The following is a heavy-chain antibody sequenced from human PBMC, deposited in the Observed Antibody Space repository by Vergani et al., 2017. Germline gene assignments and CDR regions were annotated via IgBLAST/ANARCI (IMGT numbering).Heavy chain of an antibody. V-gene: IGHV3-23*01. CDR2: ISGSGGST. CDR3: AKANPRNSGYDYLYYYHAMDV. Sequence: EVQLLESGRDLVQPGGSLRLSCAASGFTFNHYAMNWVRQAPGKGLEWVSGISGSGGSTYYAGSVKGRFTISRDSSKNTLYLQMNSLSAGDTAVYYCAKANPRNSGYDYLYYYHAMDVWGKGTTVTVSS. CDR1: GFTFNHYA. D-gene: IGHD5-12*01. J-gene: IGHJ6*04.